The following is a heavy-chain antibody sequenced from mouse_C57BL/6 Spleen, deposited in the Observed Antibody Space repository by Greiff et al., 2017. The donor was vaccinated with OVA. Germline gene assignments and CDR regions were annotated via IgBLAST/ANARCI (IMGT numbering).Heavy chain of an antibody. Sequence: VQLQQSGAELARPGASVKMSCKASGYTFTSYTMHWVKQRPGQGLEWIGYINPSSGYTKYNQKFKDKATLTADKSSSTAYMQLSSLTSEDSAVYYCASPYGYDEIWFAYWGQGTLVTVSA. D-gene: IGHD2-2*01. CDR2: INPSSGYT. V-gene: IGHV1-4*01. CDR1: GYTFTSYT. J-gene: IGHJ3*01. CDR3: ASPYGYDEIWFAY.